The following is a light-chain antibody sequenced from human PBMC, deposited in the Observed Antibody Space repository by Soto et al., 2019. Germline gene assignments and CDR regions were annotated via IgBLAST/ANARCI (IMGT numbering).Light chain of an antibody. CDR1: QSVSNNY. CDR2: GES. J-gene: IGKJ3*01. CDR3: PQYCSSPFS. V-gene: IGKV3-20*01. Sequence: EIVLTQSPGTLSLSPGERATLSCRASQSVSNNYLVWYHQKPVEPPRLLIYGESSRSTGIPDRFSVSGSGTDFTLTISRLEPEGFAVYYCPQYCSSPFSFGPGTKVDIK.